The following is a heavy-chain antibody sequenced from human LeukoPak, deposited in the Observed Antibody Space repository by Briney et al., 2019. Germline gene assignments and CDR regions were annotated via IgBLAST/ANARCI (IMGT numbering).Heavy chain of an antibody. J-gene: IGHJ6*02. CDR1: GGSISSGSYY. Sequence: SESLSLTCTVPGGSISSGSYYWSCIRQPAGRGLEWIGRIFTSGSNNYNPSLKSRVTISVDTSKNQFSLKLSSVTAADTAVYYCARAGDGTPLYYYGMDVWGQGTTVTVSS. CDR3: ARAGDGTPLYYYGMDV. V-gene: IGHV4-61*02. CDR2: IFTSGSN. D-gene: IGHD1-1*01.